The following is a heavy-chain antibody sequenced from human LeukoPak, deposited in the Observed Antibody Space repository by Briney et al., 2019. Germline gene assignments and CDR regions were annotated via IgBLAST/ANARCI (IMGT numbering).Heavy chain of an antibody. CDR1: GFPVSDNY. D-gene: IGHD3-16*01. CDR3: ARWPTMGGQ. Sequence: VGSLRLSCAASGFPVSDNYMTWVRQAPGKGLEWVSVIYNGGRTKYADSVKGRFIISRDNSRNMLYLQMNSLRVEDTAVYYCARWPTMGGQWGQGTVVPVSS. J-gene: IGHJ4*02. CDR2: IYNGGRT. V-gene: IGHV3-66*01.